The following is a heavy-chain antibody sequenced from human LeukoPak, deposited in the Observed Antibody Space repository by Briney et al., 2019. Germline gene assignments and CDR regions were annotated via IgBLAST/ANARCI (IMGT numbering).Heavy chain of an antibody. CDR2: ISSSSSYI. CDR3: ARVIAVAGTFDY. D-gene: IGHD6-19*01. Sequence: GGSLRLSCAASGFTFSSYGMSCVRQAPGKGLEWVSSISSSSSYIYYADSVKGRFTISRDNAKNSLYLQMNSLRAEDTAVYYCARVIAVAGTFDYWGQGTLVTVSS. J-gene: IGHJ4*02. V-gene: IGHV3-21*01. CDR1: GFTFSSYG.